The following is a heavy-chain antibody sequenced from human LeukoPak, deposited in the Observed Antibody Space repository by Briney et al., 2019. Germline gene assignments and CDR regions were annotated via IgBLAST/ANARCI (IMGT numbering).Heavy chain of an antibody. CDR3: ARNWSELGAFDI. CDR1: GGSFSGYY. D-gene: IGHD3-3*01. V-gene: IGHV4-34*01. CDR2: INHSGST. J-gene: IGHJ3*02. Sequence: PSETLSLTCAVYGGSFSGYYWSWIRQPPGKGLEWIGEINHSGSTNYNPSLKSRVTMSVDTSKNQFSLKLSSVTAVDTAVYYCARNWSELGAFDIWGQGTMVTVSS.